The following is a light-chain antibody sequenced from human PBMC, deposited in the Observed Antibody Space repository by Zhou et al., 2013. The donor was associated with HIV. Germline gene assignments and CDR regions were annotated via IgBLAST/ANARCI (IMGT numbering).Light chain of an antibody. V-gene: IGKV3-20*01. Sequence: EIVLTQSPGTLSLSPGERATLFCRASQSVSSSYIAWYQQKPGQAPRLLIYGASSRATGVPDRFSGSGSGTDFTLTISRLEPEDFAVYYCQQYGRSPPWTFGQGTKVEIK. CDR3: QQYGRSPPWT. CDR2: GAS. CDR1: QSVSSSY. J-gene: IGKJ1*01.